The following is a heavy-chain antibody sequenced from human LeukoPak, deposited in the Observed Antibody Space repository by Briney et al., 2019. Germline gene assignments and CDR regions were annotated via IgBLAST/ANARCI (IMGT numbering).Heavy chain of an antibody. CDR1: GYTFTIYS. CDR2: ISAYNGKT. D-gene: IGHD3-16*01. V-gene: IGHV1-18*01. J-gene: IGHJ4*02. Sequence: EASVRVSSKDSGYTFTIYSTSWVRQGPGQGLEWMGWISAYNGKTNYAQKLQGRVTMTTDTSTSTAYMELRSLRSDDTAVYYCARGGGDYGDYWGQGTLVTVSS. CDR3: ARGGGDYGDY.